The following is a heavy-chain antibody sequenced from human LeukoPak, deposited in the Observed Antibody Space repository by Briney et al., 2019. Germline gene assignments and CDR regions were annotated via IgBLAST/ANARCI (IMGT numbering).Heavy chain of an antibody. CDR3: ARDRPLCTNGVCYTRAYDY. J-gene: IGHJ4*02. Sequence: GGSLRLSCAASGFTFSRYSMNWVRQAAGKGLEWVSSISSSSSYIYYADSVKGRFTISRDNAKNSLYLQMNSRTAEDTAVYYCARDRPLCTNGVCYTRAYDYWGQGTLVTVSS. CDR2: ISSSSSYI. D-gene: IGHD2-8*01. V-gene: IGHV3-21*01. CDR1: GFTFSRYS.